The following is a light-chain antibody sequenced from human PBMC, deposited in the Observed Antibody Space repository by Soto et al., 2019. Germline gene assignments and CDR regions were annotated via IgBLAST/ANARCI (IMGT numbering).Light chain of an antibody. J-gene: IGLJ2*01. CDR2: DND. CDR3: GAWDGSLDTQV. Sequence: QSVLTQPPSVSAAPGQKVTISCSGSRSNIGNNYVSWYQQLPGTVPKLLIYDNDKRPSGIPDRFSGSKSGTSATLGIIGLQTGDEADYYCGAWDGSLDTQVFGGGTKLTVL. CDR1: RSNIGNNY. V-gene: IGLV1-51*01.